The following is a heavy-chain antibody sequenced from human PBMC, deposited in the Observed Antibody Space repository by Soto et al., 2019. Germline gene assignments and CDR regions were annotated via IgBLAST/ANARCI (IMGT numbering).Heavy chain of an antibody. CDR2: ISGGGITT. Sequence: EVQLLESGGGLVQPGGSLRLSCVASGFAFSIYAMSWVRQAPGKGLGWVSAISGGGITTYYAESVKGRFTISRDSSKNTLYLQMNSLRGEDTAVYYCAKDRGGSLGYGMDVWGQGTTVSVSS. V-gene: IGHV3-23*01. CDR3: AKDRGGSLGYGMDV. CDR1: GFAFSIYA. J-gene: IGHJ6*02. D-gene: IGHD3-16*01.